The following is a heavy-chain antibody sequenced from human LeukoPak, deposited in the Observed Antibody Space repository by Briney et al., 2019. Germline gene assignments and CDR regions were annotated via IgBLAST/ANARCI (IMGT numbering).Heavy chain of an antibody. Sequence: GGSLRLSCVLSGFPYCDYYMNWTRHARGKGLEWLGCIKSNADGGTTDYAAPVQGRITISRDDSQNTLYLQLDSLKAEDTAVYYCSTYRWQYDSSGYDYWGQGTLVAVSS. J-gene: IGHJ4*02. D-gene: IGHD3-22*01. CDR2: IKSNADGGTT. V-gene: IGHV3-15*01. CDR1: GFPYCDYY. CDR3: STYRWQYDSSGYDY.